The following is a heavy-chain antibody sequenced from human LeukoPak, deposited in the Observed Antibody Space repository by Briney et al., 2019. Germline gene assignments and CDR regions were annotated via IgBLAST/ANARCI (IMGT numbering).Heavy chain of an antibody. Sequence: KPGGSLRPSCAASGFTFSDYYMSWIRQTPGKGLEWVSYISSSGTTIYYADSVKGRFTISRDNAKNSLYLQMNSLRAEDTAVYYCARRKNYYDSSGYYTIYYFDYWGQGTLVTVSS. V-gene: IGHV3-11*01. CDR2: ISSSGTTI. D-gene: IGHD3-22*01. CDR3: ARRKNYYDSSGYYTIYYFDY. J-gene: IGHJ4*02. CDR1: GFTFSDYY.